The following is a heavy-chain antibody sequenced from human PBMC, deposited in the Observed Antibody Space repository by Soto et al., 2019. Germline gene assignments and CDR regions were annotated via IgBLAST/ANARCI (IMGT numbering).Heavy chain of an antibody. D-gene: IGHD1-7*01. Sequence: LSISCAVCGGVFTSNNWWTWVRQPPGQGLEWIGEIYRTGSTNYNPSLKSRVTISLDKSENQFSLKVTSLTAADTAVYYCASRDPGTSVDYWGQGTLVTVSS. CDR2: IYRTGST. J-gene: IGHJ4*02. CDR3: ASRDPGTSVDY. CDR1: GGVFTSNNW. V-gene: IGHV4-4*02.